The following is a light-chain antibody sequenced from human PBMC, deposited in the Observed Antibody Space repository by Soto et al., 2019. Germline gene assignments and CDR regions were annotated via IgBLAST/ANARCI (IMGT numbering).Light chain of an antibody. J-gene: IGKJ4*01. CDR1: QSVSSSY. CDR3: QQYGSYPLT. V-gene: IGKV3-20*01. CDR2: GIS. Sequence: EIVLTQSPGTLSLSPGERATLSCRASQSVSSSYLAWSQQKPGQAPRLLIYGISTRATGIPDRFSGSGSGTDFTLTISRLEPEDFAVYYCQQYGSYPLTFGGGTKVDIK.